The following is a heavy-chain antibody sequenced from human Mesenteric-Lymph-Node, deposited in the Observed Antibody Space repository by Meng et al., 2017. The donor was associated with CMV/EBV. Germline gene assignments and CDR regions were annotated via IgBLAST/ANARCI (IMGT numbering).Heavy chain of an antibody. CDR2: IIPILGIA. J-gene: IGHJ6*02. CDR1: GGTFSSYT. V-gene: IGHV1-69*02. D-gene: IGHD6-13*01. Sequence: VKVSCKASGGTFSSYTISWVRQAPGQGLEWMGRIIPILGIANYAQKFQGRVTITADKSTSTAYMELSSLRSEDTAVYYCARALVARYSSSWDQIYYYYGMDVWGQGTTVTVSS. CDR3: ARALVARYSSSWDQIYYYYGMDV.